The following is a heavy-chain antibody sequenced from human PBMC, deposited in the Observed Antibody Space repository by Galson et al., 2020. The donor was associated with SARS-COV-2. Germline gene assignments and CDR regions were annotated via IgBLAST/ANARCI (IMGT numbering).Heavy chain of an antibody. CDR2: IKEDGSEK. D-gene: IGHD1-1*01. Sequence: GESLKITCETFGFTFTKYWMNWVRQAPGKGLEWVANIKEDGSEKYRVDSVEGRFTISRDNAKNSLFLQMNSLRVEDTGLYYCASGDWTYWGQGTLVTVSS. J-gene: IGHJ4*02. CDR3: ASGDWTY. V-gene: IGHV3-7*01. CDR1: GFTFTKYW.